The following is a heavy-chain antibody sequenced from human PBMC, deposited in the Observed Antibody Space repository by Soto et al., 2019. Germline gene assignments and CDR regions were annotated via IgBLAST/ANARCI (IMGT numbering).Heavy chain of an antibody. CDR3: SHAYRGTSWLYDAFDV. D-gene: IGHD2-2*01. CDR1: GFSLSTDGEG. Sequence: QITLKESGPTLVKPTQTLTLTCTFSGFSLSTDGEGVGWIRQPPGKALEWLALIYWADAQRYSPSLKTRLTIATDTAKNPVVLTMTTMDPVDTATYFCSHAYRGTSWLYDAFDVRGPGTVVTVS. CDR2: IYWADAQ. J-gene: IGHJ3*01. V-gene: IGHV2-5*02.